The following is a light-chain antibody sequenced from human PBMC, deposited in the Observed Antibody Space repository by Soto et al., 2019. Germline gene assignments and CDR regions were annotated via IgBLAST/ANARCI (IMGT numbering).Light chain of an antibody. Sequence: EIVMTQSPATLSGSAGDRVTITYRASQTVSSWLTWYQQKPGKAPKLLIYKASTLKSGVPSRFSGSGSGTEFTLTISSLQPDDFATYYCQHYNSYSEAFGQGTKV. CDR2: KAS. V-gene: IGKV1-5*03. CDR1: QTVSSW. CDR3: QHYNSYSEA. J-gene: IGKJ1*01.